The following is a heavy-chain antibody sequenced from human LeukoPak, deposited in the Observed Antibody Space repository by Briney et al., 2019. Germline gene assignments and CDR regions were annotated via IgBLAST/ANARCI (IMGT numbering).Heavy chain of an antibody. D-gene: IGHD1-26*01. CDR3: ARDGWGGSYYSFGYYYYMDV. CDR2: IKQDGSEK. CDR1: GFTFSRYW. J-gene: IGHJ6*03. Sequence: GGSLRLSCAASGFTFSRYWMSWVRQAPGKGLEWVANIKQDGSEKYYVDSVKGRFTISRDNAKNSLYLQMNSLRAEDTAVYYCARDGWGGSYYSFGYYYYMDVWGKGTTVTISS. V-gene: IGHV3-7*01.